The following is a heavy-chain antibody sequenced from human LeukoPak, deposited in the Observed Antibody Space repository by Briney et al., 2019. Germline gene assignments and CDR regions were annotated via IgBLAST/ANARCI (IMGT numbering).Heavy chain of an antibody. V-gene: IGHV1-3*01. CDR1: GYTFTSYA. CDR2: INAGNGNT. CDR3: ASESSSSHYYYGMDV. J-gene: IGHJ6*02. Sequence: GASVKVSCKASGYTFTSYAMHWVRQAPGQRLEWMGWINAGNGNTKYSQKFQGRVTITRDTSASTAYMELSSLRSEDTAVYYCASESSSSHYYYGMDVWGQGTTVTVSS. D-gene: IGHD6-6*01.